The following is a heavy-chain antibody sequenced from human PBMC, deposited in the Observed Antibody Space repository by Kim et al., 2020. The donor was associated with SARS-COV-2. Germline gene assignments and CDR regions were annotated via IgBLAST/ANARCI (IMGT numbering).Heavy chain of an antibody. Sequence: KGRFTLSRDNSKDTLYLQMNSLRGEDTAVYYCASNQHSSSWYYYYYGMDVWGQGTTVTVSS. V-gene: IGHV3-30*07. D-gene: IGHD6-13*01. CDR3: ASNQHSSSWYYYYYGMDV. J-gene: IGHJ6*02.